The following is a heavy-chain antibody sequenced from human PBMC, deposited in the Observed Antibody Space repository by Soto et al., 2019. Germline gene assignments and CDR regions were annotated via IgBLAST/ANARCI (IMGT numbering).Heavy chain of an antibody. CDR3: GKEYSVFLTAYYGPFNIYYTYSGMNV. V-gene: IGHV3-23*01. CDR2: ITGSGGST. D-gene: IGHD3-9*01. CDR1: GFTFSSYA. Sequence: GGSLRLSCAASGFTFSSYALSWVRQAPGKGLEWVSAITGSGGSTYNADSVKGRFTISRDNSKNTLYLQMNSLRAEDTAVYYCGKEYSVFLTAYYGPFNIYYTYSGMNVWGQGTPVTVSS. J-gene: IGHJ6*02.